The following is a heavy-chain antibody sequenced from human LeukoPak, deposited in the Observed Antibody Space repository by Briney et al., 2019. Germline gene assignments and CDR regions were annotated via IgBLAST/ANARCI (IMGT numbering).Heavy chain of an antibody. CDR1: AFTFSSYS. D-gene: IGHD1-26*01. CDR3: VRDSGSSYGYYFLH. V-gene: IGHV3-21*01. J-gene: IGHJ1*01. CDR2: ISSSSSHM. Sequence: PGGSLRLSCAASAFTFSSYSMYWVRQAPGKGLEWVSSISSSSSHMFYAESVKGRFSISRDNAKNSLYLQMNSVRAEDTAVYYCVRDSGSSYGYYFLHWGQGTLVTVSS.